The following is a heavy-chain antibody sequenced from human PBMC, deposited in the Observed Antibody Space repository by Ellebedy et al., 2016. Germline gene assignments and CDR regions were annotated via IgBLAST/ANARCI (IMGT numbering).Heavy chain of an antibody. CDR2: ITSSSIYI. CDR1: GFTFSSYS. V-gene: IGHV3-21*01. CDR3: ARGVGGTSLNWFDP. Sequence: GESLKISXAASGFTFSSYSMNWVRQAPGKGLEWVSSITSSSIYIYYADSVKGRFTISRDNAKNSLYLQMNSLRAEDTAVYYCARGVGGTSLNWFDPWGQGTLVTVSS. D-gene: IGHD3-16*01. J-gene: IGHJ5*02.